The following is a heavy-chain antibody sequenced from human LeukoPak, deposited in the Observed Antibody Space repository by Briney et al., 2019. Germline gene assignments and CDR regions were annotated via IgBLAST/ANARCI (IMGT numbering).Heavy chain of an antibody. CDR2: IKSKTDGGTT. J-gene: IGHJ4*02. CDR3: TTNYYGSGSEFDNFDY. D-gene: IGHD3-10*01. V-gene: IGHV3-15*01. CDR1: GFTFSNAW. Sequence: PGGSLRLSCAASGFTFSNAWMSWVRQAPGKGLEWVGRIKSKTDGGTTDYAAPVKGRFTISRDDSKNTLYPQMNSLKTEDTAVYYCTTNYYGSGSEFDNFDYWGQGTLVTVSS.